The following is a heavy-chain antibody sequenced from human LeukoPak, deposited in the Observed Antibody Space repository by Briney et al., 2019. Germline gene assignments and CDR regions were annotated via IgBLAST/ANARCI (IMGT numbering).Heavy chain of an antibody. J-gene: IGHJ4*02. CDR1: GYTFTGYY. D-gene: IGHD6-13*01. CDR3: ARRGIAAACIDY. CDR2: INPNSGGT. V-gene: IGHV1-2*02. Sequence: ASVKVSCKASGYTFTGYYMHWVRQAPGQGLEWMGWINPNSGGTNYAQKFQGRVTMTRDTSISTAYMELSRLSSDDTAVYYCARRGIAAACIDYWGQGTLVTVST.